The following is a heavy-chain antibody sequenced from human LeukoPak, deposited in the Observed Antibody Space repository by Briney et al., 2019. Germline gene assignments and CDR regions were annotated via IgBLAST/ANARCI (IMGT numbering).Heavy chain of an antibody. CDR1: GFTFSTYA. CDR2: FSGSVDTT. J-gene: IGHJ4*02. D-gene: IGHD7-27*01. V-gene: IGHV3-23*01. Sequence: GGSLRLSCAASGFTFSTYAMNWVRQAPGKGLEWVSTFSGSVDTTYYADSVKGRFTIYRDNSKNTLYLQMNSLRAEDTAVYYCARDGDWGRYDHWGQGTLVIVSS. CDR3: ARDGDWGRYDH.